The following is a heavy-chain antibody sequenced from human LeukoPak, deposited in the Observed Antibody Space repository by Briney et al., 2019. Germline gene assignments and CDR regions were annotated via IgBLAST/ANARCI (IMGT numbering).Heavy chain of an antibody. D-gene: IGHD3-22*01. CDR1: GNSIRSSSYY. V-gene: IGHV4-39*01. Sequence: PSETLSLICTVSGNSIRSSSYYWGWIRQPPGKGLEWIGYIYYSGSTYYSSSLKSRVTISVDTSKNQFSLKLNSVTAADTAVYYCASRYYYDSSGYFLYWGQGTLVTVSS. CDR2: IYYSGST. J-gene: IGHJ4*02. CDR3: ASRYYYDSSGYFLY.